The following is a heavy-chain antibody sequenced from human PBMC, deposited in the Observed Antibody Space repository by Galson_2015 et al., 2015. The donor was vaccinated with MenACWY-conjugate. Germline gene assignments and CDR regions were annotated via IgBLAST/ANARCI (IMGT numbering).Heavy chain of an antibody. D-gene: IGHD3-3*01. V-gene: IGHV3-33*06. CDR3: AKSDYDDAGGYGLDV. CDR1: GFAFSDYV. CDR2: IWYDGRNK. J-gene: IGHJ6*02. Sequence: SLRLSCAASGFAFSDYVMHWVRQAPGKGLEWVAAIWYDGRNKYYEESVKGRFTISRDSSQNTLYLQMNSLRAEDTAVYYCAKSDYDDAGGYGLDVWGQGTTVSVSS.